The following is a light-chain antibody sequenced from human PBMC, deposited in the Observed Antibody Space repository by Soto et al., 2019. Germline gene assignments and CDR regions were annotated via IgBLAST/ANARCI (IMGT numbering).Light chain of an antibody. J-gene: IGKJ4*01. Sequence: IQLTQSPSSLSASVGDRVTITCRASQGIASYLAWYQQKPGKAPKLLIYLASTLQRGVPSRFSGSGSGTDFTLTIRSLQPEDFATYYCQYLNSFPLTFGGGTKVDIK. V-gene: IGKV1-9*01. CDR2: LAS. CDR1: QGIASY. CDR3: QYLNSFPLT.